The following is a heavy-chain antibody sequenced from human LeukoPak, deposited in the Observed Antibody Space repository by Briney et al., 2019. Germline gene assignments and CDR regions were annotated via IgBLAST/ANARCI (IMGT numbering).Heavy chain of an antibody. V-gene: IGHV1-18*01. CDR1: GYTFTSYG. CDR2: ISAYNGNT. Sequence: ASMKVSCKASGYTFTSYGISWVRQAPGQGLEWMGWISAYNGNTNYAQKLQGRVTMTTDTSTSTAYMELRSPRSDDTAVYYCARGHDILTGYYTAGDFDYWGQGTLVTVSS. D-gene: IGHD3-9*01. J-gene: IGHJ4*02. CDR3: ARGHDILTGYYTAGDFDY.